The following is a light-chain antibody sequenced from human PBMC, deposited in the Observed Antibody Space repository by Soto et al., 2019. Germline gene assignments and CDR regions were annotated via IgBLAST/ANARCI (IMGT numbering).Light chain of an antibody. V-gene: IGKV3-15*01. CDR1: QSVSSN. Sequence: DTVITQSPATLSVSPGERATLSCRASQSVSSNLAWYQHKPGQAPRLLISGASTRATGIPARFSGSGSGTEFTLTISSLQSEDVAVYYCQQYNNWPPYTVGQGNKLEIK. CDR3: QQYNNWPPYT. CDR2: GAS. J-gene: IGKJ2*01.